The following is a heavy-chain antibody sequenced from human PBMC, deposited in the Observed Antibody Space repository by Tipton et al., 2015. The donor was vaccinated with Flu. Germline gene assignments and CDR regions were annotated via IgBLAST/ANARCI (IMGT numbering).Heavy chain of an antibody. CDR2: ISAYNGNT. CDR1: GYTFTSYG. Sequence: QLVQSGAEVKKPGASVKVSCKASGYTFTSYGISWVRQAPGQGLEWMGWISAYNGNTNYAQKLQGRVTMTTDTSTSTAYMELRSRGSDDTAVDYCARDRADYYGRSGYWVYYYYYGMDVWGQGTTVTVSS. CDR3: ARDRADYYGRSGYWVYYYYYGMDV. J-gene: IGHJ6*02. D-gene: IGHD3-22*01. V-gene: IGHV1-18*01.